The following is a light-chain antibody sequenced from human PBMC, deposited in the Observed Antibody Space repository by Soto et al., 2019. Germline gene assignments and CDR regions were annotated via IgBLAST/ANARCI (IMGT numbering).Light chain of an antibody. CDR1: QKSSPW. Sequence: DIQLTQSPSTLSASVGDRVTITCRASQKSSPWLAWYQQKPGQAPKLLMYDVSSLKRGVPSRFSGSGSGTEFTLTISSLQPDDFATYYCQQYNDYSATFGQGTKVDVK. V-gene: IGKV1-5*01. CDR2: DVS. CDR3: QQYNDYSAT. J-gene: IGKJ1*01.